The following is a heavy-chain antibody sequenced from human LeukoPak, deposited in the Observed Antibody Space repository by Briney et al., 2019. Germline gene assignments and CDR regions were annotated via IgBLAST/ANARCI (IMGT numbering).Heavy chain of an antibody. CDR3: ARGLFLSGYLDAFDI. CDR2: IYNDGRT. J-gene: IGHJ3*02. Sequence: GGSLRLSCAASGFTFTNAWMNWVRQAPGKGLEWVSLIYNDGRTYYADSVKGRCTISRDNLKNVLYLQMNSLKVEDTALYYCARGLFLSGYLDAFDIWGQGTVVTVSS. D-gene: IGHD3-22*01. CDR1: GFTFTNAW. V-gene: IGHV3-53*01.